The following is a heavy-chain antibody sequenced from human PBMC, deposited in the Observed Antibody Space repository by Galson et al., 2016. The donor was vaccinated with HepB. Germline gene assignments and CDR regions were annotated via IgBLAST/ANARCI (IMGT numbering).Heavy chain of an antibody. CDR3: ARLAPTLLAETSGRYYLDL. CDR2: ISTSGRRT. J-gene: IGHJ5*02. V-gene: IGHV3-30*03. CDR1: GFTLRTYG. Sequence: SLRLSCAASGFTLRTYGIHWIRLAPGKGMEWISFISTSGRRTYYADSVRRRFTIPRDNSRNTVSLQMNSLRSEDSATYYCARLAPTLLAETSGRYYLDLWGPGNLVTVSS. D-gene: IGHD1-26*01.